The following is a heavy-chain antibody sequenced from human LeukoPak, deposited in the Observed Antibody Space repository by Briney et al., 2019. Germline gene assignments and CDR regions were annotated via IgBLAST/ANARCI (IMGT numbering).Heavy chain of an antibody. CDR2: IYSGSST. D-gene: IGHD3-22*01. J-gene: IGHJ4*02. V-gene: IGHV3-53*01. Sequence: GGSVRLSCAASGFTVSSIYVSCARQARGEGLEWFSVIYSGSSTYYADSLKGRFTISRDNSKNTLYLQMNSLRAEDTAVYYCAKRGSVYYYFDYWGQGTLVTVSS. CDR3: AKRGSVYYYFDY. CDR1: GFTVSSIY.